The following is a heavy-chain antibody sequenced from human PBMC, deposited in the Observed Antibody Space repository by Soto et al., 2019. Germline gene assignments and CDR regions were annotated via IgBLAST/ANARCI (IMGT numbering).Heavy chain of an antibody. D-gene: IGHD4-17*01. CDR1: GGSISSSSYF. V-gene: IGHV4-39*07. J-gene: IGHJ5*02. CDR3: TRRPYGFDKWFDP. CDR2: TYYSGNT. Sequence: PSETLSLTCTVSGGSISSSSYFWGWIRQPPGKGLEWIGSTYYSGNTNYNPSLKSRVTISVDKSKNQFSLKMTSVTAADTAIYYCTRRPYGFDKWFDPWGQGTLVTVSS.